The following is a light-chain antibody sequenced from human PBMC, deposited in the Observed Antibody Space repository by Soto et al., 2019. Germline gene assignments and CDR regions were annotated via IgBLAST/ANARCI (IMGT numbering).Light chain of an antibody. CDR3: QQYFNWWT. V-gene: IGKV3D-7*01. Sequence: EIVLTQSPGTLPLYPGERATLSCRASQSVSSNYLAWYQQKPGQAPRLLIYGASSRVTGIPARFSGSGSGTDFTLTISSLQSEDFAVYHCQQYFNWWTFGQGTKVDIK. CDR2: GAS. CDR1: QSVSSNY. J-gene: IGKJ1*01.